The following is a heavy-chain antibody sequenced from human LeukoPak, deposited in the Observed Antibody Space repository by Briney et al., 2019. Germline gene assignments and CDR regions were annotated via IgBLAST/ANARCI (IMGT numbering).Heavy chain of an antibody. CDR2: INPNSGGT. D-gene: IGHD3-22*01. CDR1: GYTFTGYY. V-gene: IGHV1-2*02. CDR3: ARGSYYDSSGYYY. J-gene: IGHJ4*02. Sequence: ASVKVSCKASGYTFTGYYMHWVRQAPGQGLEWMGWINPNSGGTNYAQKFQGRVTMTRDTSISTAYMELSSLRSEDTAVYYCARGSYYDSSGYYYWGQGTLVTVSS.